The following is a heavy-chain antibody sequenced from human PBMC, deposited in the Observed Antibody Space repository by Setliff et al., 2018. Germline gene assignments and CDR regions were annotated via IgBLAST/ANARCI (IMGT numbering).Heavy chain of an antibody. CDR2: LIPMFGTP. V-gene: IGHV1-69*05. D-gene: IGHD2-15*01. Sequence: GASVKVSCKASGYTFTGYYMHWVRQAPGQGLEWMGGLIPMFGTPGYAQKFQDRVTITTDESTSTAYMELNSLTSEDTAVYYCARSPALLGIVYLDPWGQGTRVTVSS. CDR1: GYTFTGYY. CDR3: ARSPALLGIVYLDP. J-gene: IGHJ5*02.